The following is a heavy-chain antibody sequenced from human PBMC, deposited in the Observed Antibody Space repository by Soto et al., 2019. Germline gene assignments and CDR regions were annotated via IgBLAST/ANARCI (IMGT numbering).Heavy chain of an antibody. D-gene: IGHD5-18*01. J-gene: IGHJ4*02. CDR3: RAYSYGQGVDY. Sequence: PGGSLTLTCIASGFTFSAYDMNWVRQAPGKGLEWVSVVNGNGGSTYYADSVKGRFSISRDDSKNTAYLQMNSLRAADTAVYYCRAYSYGQGVDYWGQGTLVTVSS. CDR2: VNGNGGST. CDR1: GFTFSAYD. V-gene: IGHV3-23*01.